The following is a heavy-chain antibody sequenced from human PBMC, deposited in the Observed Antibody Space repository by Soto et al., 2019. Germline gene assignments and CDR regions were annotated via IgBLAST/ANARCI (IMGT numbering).Heavy chain of an antibody. CDR3: AGVSRDYYLYYFDY. CDR1: GFTFSDHF. Sequence: PGGSLRLSCTVSGFTFSDHFMAWVRQAPGKGLEWVSDISTTRNYTKYADSVKGRFSMSRDNARNSVYLQMNRLRADDTAVYYCAGVSRDYYLYYFDYWGQGALVTVSS. D-gene: IGHD3-3*01. J-gene: IGHJ4*02. CDR2: ISTTRNYT. V-gene: IGHV3-11*06.